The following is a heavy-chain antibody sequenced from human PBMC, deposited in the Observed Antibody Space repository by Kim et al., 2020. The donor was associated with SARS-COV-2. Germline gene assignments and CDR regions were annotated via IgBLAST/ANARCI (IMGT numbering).Heavy chain of an antibody. CDR2: INPNSGGT. Sequence: ASVKVSCKASGYTFTGYYMHWVRQAPGQGLEWMGRINPNSGGTNYAQKFQGRVTMTRDTSISTAYMELSRLRSDDTAVYYCARVNLGYYLGFGYWGQGTLVTVSS. J-gene: IGHJ4*02. CDR3: ARVNLGYYLGFGY. CDR1: GYTFTGYY. D-gene: IGHD3-22*01. V-gene: IGHV1-2*06.